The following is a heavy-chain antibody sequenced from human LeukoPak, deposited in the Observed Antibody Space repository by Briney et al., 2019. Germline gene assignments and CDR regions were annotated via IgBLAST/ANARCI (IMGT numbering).Heavy chain of an antibody. CDR3: ARDLGYSRDY. D-gene: IGHD4-11*01. CDR1: GFTFSSYG. V-gene: IGHV3-21*01. CDR2: ISSSSSYM. J-gene: IGHJ4*02. Sequence: GGSLRLSCAASGFTFSSYGMNWVRQPPGKGLEWVSTISSSSSYMYYADSVKGRFTISRDNAKNSLYLQMNTLRAEDTAVYYCARDLGYSRDYWGQGTLVTVSS.